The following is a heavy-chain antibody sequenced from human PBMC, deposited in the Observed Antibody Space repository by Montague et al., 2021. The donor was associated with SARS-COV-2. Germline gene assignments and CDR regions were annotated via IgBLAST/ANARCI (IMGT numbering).Heavy chain of an antibody. J-gene: IGHJ4*02. CDR2: IRYNSDAV. CDR3: VKTGSNWYFDS. CDR1: GFNFGIYA. Sequence: SRRLSWSASGFNFGIYAMHWVRQPPGKGLEWVSGIRYNSDAVFYADSVKGRFTISRDNAENSVYLQMNSLRPEDTALYYCVKTGSNWYFDSWGQGALVTVSS. D-gene: IGHD6-13*01. V-gene: IGHV3-9*01.